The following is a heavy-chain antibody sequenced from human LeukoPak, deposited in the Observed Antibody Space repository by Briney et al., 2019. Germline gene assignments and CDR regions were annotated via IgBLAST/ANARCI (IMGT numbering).Heavy chain of an antibody. J-gene: IGHJ4*02. CDR1: GYTFTGYY. CDR3: ARGGAAVVSEFDY. V-gene: IGHV1-2*02. Sequence: ASVKVSSKASGYTFTGYYMHWVRQAPGQGLEWMGWINPNSGGTNYAQKFQGRVTMTRDTSISTAYMELSRLRSDDTAVYYCARGGAAVVSEFDYWGQGTLVTVSS. CDR2: INPNSGGT. D-gene: IGHD1-14*01.